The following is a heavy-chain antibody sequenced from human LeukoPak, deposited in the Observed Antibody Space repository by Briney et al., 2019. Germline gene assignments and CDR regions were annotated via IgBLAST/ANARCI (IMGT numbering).Heavy chain of an antibody. V-gene: IGHV4-34*01. J-gene: IGHJ5*02. Sequence: PSETLSLTCTVSGGSISSYYWSWIRQPPGKGLEWIGEINHSGSTNYNPSLKSRVTISVDTSKNQFSLKLSSVTAADTAVCYCANRGSVVTAMSGHWFDPWGQGTLVTVSS. CDR1: GGSISSYY. CDR2: INHSGST. D-gene: IGHD2-21*02. CDR3: ANRGSVVTAMSGHWFDP.